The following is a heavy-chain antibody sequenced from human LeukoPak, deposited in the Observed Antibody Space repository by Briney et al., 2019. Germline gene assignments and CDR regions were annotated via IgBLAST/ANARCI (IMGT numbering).Heavy chain of an antibody. D-gene: IGHD3-10*01. CDR3: ARDRDGSGSYRIDY. Sequence: PGGSLRLSCAASGFTFSSYSMSWVRQAPGEGLEWVSYIDNRGGTIYYADSLKGRFTISRDNAKNSLYLQMHSLRAEDTAVYYCARDRDGSGSYRIDYWGQGTLVSVS. V-gene: IGHV3-48*01. J-gene: IGHJ4*02. CDR2: IDNRGGTI. CDR1: GFTFSSYS.